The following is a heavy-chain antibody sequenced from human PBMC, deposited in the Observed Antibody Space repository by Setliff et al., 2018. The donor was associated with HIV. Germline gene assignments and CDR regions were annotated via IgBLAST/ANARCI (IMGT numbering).Heavy chain of an antibody. CDR1: GFTFNVYS. V-gene: IGHV3-48*01. CDR2: ISASTNTI. J-gene: IGHJ5*01. Sequence: PGGSLRLSCAASGFTFNVYSMNWVRQAPGKGLEWVSYISASTNTIYYADSVKGRFTISRDNARNSLYLQMNSLRAEDTAVYYCAKDPVHGGRCSAFNWLDSWGQGTLVTVSS. CDR3: AKDPVHGGRCSAFNWLDS. D-gene: IGHD2-15*01.